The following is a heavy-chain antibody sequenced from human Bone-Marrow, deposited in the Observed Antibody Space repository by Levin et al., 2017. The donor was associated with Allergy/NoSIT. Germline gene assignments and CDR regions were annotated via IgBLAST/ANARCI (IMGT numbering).Heavy chain of an antibody. D-gene: IGHD2-21*02. CDR1: SGSISNGDYY. Sequence: SETLSLTCTVSSGSISNGDYYWSWIRQPPGKGLEWIGNIHYSGSTYYNPSLGSRVTISVDPSKNQFSLQLISVTVADTAMYYCARAYFFEVVTTMQYFDYWGQGTLVTVSS. CDR3: ARAYFFEVVTTMQYFDY. J-gene: IGHJ4*02. CDR2: IHYSGST. V-gene: IGHV4-30-4*01.